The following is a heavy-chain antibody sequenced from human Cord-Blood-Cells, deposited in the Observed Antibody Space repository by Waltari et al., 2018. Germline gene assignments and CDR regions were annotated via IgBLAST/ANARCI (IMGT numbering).Heavy chain of an antibody. D-gene: IGHD6-13*01. CDR3: ASARIAAAGTFDY. J-gene: IGHJ4*01. Sequence: QVQLQQWGAGLLKPSETLSLTCAVYGGSFSGYYWSWIRQPPGKGLEWIGEINHSGSTNYNPSLKSRVTISVDTSKNQFSLKLSSVTAADTAVYYCASARIAAAGTFDYWGQEPWSPSPQ. V-gene: IGHV4-34*01. CDR2: INHSGST. CDR1: GGSFSGYY.